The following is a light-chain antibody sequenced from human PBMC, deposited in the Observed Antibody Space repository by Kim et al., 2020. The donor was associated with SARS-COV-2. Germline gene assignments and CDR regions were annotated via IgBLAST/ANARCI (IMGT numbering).Light chain of an antibody. V-gene: IGLV2-11*01. CDR3: CSYAGSYTWV. J-gene: IGLJ3*02. CDR2: DVS. Sequence: GQSVTISCTGTSSDVSGYNYVSWYHQHPGNAPKLMIYDVSKRPSGVPDRFSGSKSGNTASLTISGLQAEDEADYYCCSYAGSYTWVFGGGTQLTVL. CDR1: SSDVSGYNY.